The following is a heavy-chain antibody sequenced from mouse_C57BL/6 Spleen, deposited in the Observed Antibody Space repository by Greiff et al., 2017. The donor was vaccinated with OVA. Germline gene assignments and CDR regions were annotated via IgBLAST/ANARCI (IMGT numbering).Heavy chain of an antibody. D-gene: IGHD1-1*01. CDR1: GFTFSSYT. CDR3: AGDYGSSYGYFDV. CDR2: ISGGGGNT. V-gene: IGHV5-9*01. J-gene: IGHJ1*03. Sequence: DVMLVESGGGLVKPGGSLKLSCAASGFTFSSYTMSWVRQTPEKRLEWVATISGGGGNTYYPDSVKGRITISRDNAKNTLYLQMSSRRSEDTAVYYCAGDYGSSYGYFDVWGTGTTVTVSS.